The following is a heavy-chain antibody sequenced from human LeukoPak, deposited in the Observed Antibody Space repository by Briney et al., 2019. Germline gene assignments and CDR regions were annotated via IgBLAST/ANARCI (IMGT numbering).Heavy chain of an antibody. D-gene: IGHD5-24*01. CDR3: ARLRGGRDKGVMATMGFDY. V-gene: IGHV5-51*01. CDR2: IYPGDSDT. J-gene: IGHJ4*02. CDR1: GSSFTCYW. Sequence: GASLKICSEGCGSSFTCYWICWRRPMRGEVVGLRGIIYPGDSDTNDNPSFRSQVIISADKSISAAYLQWSRLKDEDTVMYYCARLRGGRDKGVMATMGFDYWGQGTLVTVSS.